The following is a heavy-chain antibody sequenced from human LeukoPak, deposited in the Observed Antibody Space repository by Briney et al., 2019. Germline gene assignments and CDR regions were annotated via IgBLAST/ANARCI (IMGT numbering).Heavy chain of an antibody. Sequence: GGSLRLSCAASGFTFDDYAMHWVRQAPGKGLEWVSGISWNSGSIGYADSVKGRFTISRDNSKNTLYLQMNSLRAEDTAVYYCARGPLIQPNYYYGMDVWGQGTTVTVSS. CDR1: GFTFDDYA. D-gene: IGHD5-18*01. CDR2: ISWNSGSI. V-gene: IGHV3-9*01. J-gene: IGHJ6*02. CDR3: ARGPLIQPNYYYGMDV.